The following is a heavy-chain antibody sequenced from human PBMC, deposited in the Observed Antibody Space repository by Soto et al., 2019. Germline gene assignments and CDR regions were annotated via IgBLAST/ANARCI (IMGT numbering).Heavy chain of an antibody. D-gene: IGHD2-2*01. Sequence: PGGSLRLSCAASGFTFSSYAMSWVRQAPGKGLEWVSAISGSGGSTYYADSVKGRFTISRDNSKNTLYLQMNSLRAEDTAVYYCAKGWDIVVVPAAMDGYFDLWGRGTLVTVS. V-gene: IGHV3-23*01. CDR3: AKGWDIVVVPAAMDGYFDL. CDR2: ISGSGGST. J-gene: IGHJ2*01. CDR1: GFTFSSYA.